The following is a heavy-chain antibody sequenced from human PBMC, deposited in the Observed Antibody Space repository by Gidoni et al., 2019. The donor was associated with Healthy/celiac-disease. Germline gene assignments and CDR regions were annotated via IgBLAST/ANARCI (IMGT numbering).Heavy chain of an antibody. CDR3: AKVDIVVVGAATDY. CDR2: SSGSGGST. Sequence: EVQLLESGGGFVQPGGSLRLSCAAPGFTFSSYDMSWVRQAPGKGLEWVSASSGSGGSTYYADAVKGRFTISRDNSKNTLYLQMNSLRAEDTAVYYCAKVDIVVVGAATDYWGQGTLVTVSS. J-gene: IGHJ4*02. V-gene: IGHV3-23*01. CDR1: GFTFSSYD. D-gene: IGHD2-15*01.